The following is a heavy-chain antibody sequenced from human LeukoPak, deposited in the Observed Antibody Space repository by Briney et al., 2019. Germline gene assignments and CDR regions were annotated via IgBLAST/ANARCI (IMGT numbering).Heavy chain of an antibody. Sequence: GESLKISCKGSGYSFTSYWTGWVRQMPGKGLEWMGIIYPGDSDTRYSPSFQGQVTISADKSISTAYLQWSSLKASDTAMYYCARRVGGWHDSYAFDIWGQGTMVTVSS. D-gene: IGHD6-19*01. J-gene: IGHJ3*02. V-gene: IGHV5-51*01. CDR2: IYPGDSDT. CDR3: ARRVGGWHDSYAFDI. CDR1: GYSFTSYW.